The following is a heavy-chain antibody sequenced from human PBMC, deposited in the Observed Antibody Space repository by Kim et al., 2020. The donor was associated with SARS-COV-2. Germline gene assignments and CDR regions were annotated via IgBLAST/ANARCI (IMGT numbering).Heavy chain of an antibody. Sequence: SVKVSCKASGGTFSSYAISWVRQAPGQGLEWMGGIIPIFGTANYAQKFQGRVTITADESTSTAYMELSSLRSEDTAVYYCAVWWHIAAGRRYFQHWGQGTLVTVSS. D-gene: IGHD6-25*01. CDR2: IIPIFGTA. CDR3: AVWWHIAAGRRYFQH. J-gene: IGHJ1*01. CDR1: GGTFSSYA. V-gene: IGHV1-69*13.